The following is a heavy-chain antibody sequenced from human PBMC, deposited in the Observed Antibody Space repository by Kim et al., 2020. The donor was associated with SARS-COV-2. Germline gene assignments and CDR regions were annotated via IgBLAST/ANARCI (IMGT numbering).Heavy chain of an antibody. J-gene: IGHJ5*02. Sequence: SETLSLTCTVSGGSISSSSYYWGWIRQPPGKGLEWIGSIYYSGSTYYNPSLKSRVTISVDTSKNQFSLKLSSVTAADTAVYYCARDPYNWIQNWFDPWGQGTLVTVSS. CDR1: GGSISSSSYY. V-gene: IGHV4-39*07. CDR2: IYYSGST. D-gene: IGHD1-20*01. CDR3: ARDPYNWIQNWFDP.